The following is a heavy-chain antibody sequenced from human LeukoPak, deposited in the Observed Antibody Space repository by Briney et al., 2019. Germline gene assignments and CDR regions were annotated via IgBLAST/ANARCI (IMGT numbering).Heavy chain of an antibody. Sequence: PSETLSLTCTVSGGSISSISYYWGWIRQPPGKGLEWIGSMYHNGSTYYSPSLKSRVTISVDTSKNQFSLKLTSVTAADTAVYYCARSNYYDSRSWGFDIWGQGTMVTVSS. CDR1: GGSISSISYY. D-gene: IGHD3-22*01. J-gene: IGHJ3*02. V-gene: IGHV4-39*01. CDR2: MYHNGST. CDR3: ARSNYYDSRSWGFDI.